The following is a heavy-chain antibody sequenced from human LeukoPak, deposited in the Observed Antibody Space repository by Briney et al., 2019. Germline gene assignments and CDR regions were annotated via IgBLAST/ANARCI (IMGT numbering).Heavy chain of an antibody. Sequence: ASVKVSCKASGYTFTNYYMHWVRQAPGQRLEWVGIINPSGGSTSYAQKFQGRVTMTRDMSTSTVYMELSSLRSEDTAVYYCARDWGWFGESDAFDIWGQGTLVTVSS. CDR2: INPSGGST. J-gene: IGHJ3*02. CDR3: ARDWGWFGESDAFDI. V-gene: IGHV1-46*01. CDR1: GYTFTNYY. D-gene: IGHD3-10*01.